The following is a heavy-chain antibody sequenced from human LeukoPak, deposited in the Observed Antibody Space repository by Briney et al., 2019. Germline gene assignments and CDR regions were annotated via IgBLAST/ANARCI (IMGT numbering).Heavy chain of an antibody. CDR3: ARDFGYSYRLGMDV. D-gene: IGHD5-18*01. J-gene: IGHJ6*02. Sequence: PGGSLRLSCAVSGFTFSSSWMHWVRQAPGKGLVWVSHIKTDGSTTAYADSVKGRFTISRDNAKNTLYLQMNSLRAEDTGVYYCARDFGYSYRLGMDVWGQGTTVTVSS. CDR1: GFTFSSSW. CDR2: IKTDGSTT. V-gene: IGHV3-74*01.